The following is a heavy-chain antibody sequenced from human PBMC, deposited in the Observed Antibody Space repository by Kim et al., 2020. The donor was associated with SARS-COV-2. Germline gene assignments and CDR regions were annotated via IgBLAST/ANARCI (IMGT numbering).Heavy chain of an antibody. CDR3: AREGSGWYWVDN. V-gene: IGHV7-4-1*02. CDR2: INTVTGNP. J-gene: IGHJ4*02. Sequence: ASVKVSCKASGYRFTNNAINWFRQAPGQGLEWMGWINTVTGNPTYAQGFTGRFVLSLDASVPAVYLQITSLKVEDTAIYYCAREGSGWYWVDNWGQGTQV. CDR1: GYRFTNNA. D-gene: IGHD6-19*01.